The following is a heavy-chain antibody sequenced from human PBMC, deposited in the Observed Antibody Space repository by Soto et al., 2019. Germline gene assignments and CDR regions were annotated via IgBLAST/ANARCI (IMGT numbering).Heavy chain of an antibody. CDR1: GGSISSGGYS. CDR3: ARVPDY. CDR2: IYHSGRI. Sequence: QLQLQESGSGLVKPSQTLSLTCAVSGGSISSGGYSWSWVRQPPGKGLEWIGYIYHSGRIYYNPSLKRRVTTPVDRSKNQFSLAVSSVTAAPTAVYYGARVPDYWGQGTLVTVSS. V-gene: IGHV4-30-2*01. J-gene: IGHJ4*02.